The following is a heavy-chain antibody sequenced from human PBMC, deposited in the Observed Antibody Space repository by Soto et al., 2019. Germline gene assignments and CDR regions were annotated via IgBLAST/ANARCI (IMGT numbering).Heavy chain of an antibody. V-gene: IGHV1-46*01. D-gene: IGHD3-22*01. CDR1: GYTFTSSY. Sequence: ASVKVSCKASGYTFTSSYIHWVRQAPGQGLEWMGIINPSGGRTNYAQKFQGRVTMTRDTSTSTVYMELSSLRSEDTAVYYCASVDYDSSGYYHYYFDYWGQGTLVTVSS. CDR2: INPSGGRT. J-gene: IGHJ4*02. CDR3: ASVDYDSSGYYHYYFDY.